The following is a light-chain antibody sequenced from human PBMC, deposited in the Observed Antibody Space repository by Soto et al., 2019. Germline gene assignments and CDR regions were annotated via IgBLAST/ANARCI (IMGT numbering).Light chain of an antibody. CDR2: IND. J-gene: IGLJ7*01. Sequence: QSVLTQPPSLSGTPGQRVTISCSGSSSNIAGNTVHWYQHLPGTAPKLLIYINDQRPSGVPGRFSACTSGTSASLAISGLQSDDEADYYCATWDDDLNAAVFGGGTQLTVL. CDR1: SSNIAGNT. V-gene: IGLV1-44*01. CDR3: ATWDDDLNAAV.